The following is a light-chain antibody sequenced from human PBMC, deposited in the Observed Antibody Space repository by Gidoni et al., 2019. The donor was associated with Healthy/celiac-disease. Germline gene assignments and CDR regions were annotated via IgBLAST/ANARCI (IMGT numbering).Light chain of an antibody. CDR3: QQYGSSPQVT. CDR2: GAS. J-gene: IGKJ4*01. CDR1: QSVSSNY. V-gene: IGKV3-20*01. Sequence: EIVLTQSPGTLSLSPGERATLSCRASQSVSSNYLAWYQQKPGQAPRLLIYGASSRATGIPDRFSGSGSGTDFTLTISRLEPEDFAVYYCQQYGSSPQVTFGGXTKVEIK.